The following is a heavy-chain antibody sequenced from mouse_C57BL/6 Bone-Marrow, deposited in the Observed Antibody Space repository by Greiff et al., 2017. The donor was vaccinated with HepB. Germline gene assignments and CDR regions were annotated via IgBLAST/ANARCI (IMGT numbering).Heavy chain of an antibody. Sequence: QVTLKESGPGILQPSQTLSLTCSFSGFSLSTFGMGVGWLRQPSGQGLVWLAHIWWDDDKYYNPALKSRLSCYKDTSKNQVFLKIANVDTADTATYYCARMPPTAIVTTSGFAYWGQGTLVTVSA. CDR1: GFSLSTFGMG. CDR3: ARMPPTAIVTTSGFAY. J-gene: IGHJ3*01. D-gene: IGHD2-12*01. V-gene: IGHV8-8*01. CDR2: IWWDDDK.